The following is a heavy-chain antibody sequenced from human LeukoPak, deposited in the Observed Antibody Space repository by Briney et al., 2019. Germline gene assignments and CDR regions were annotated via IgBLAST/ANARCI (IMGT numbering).Heavy chain of an antibody. CDR2: INPNSGNT. CDR3: ARGPGGYSSSWFY. D-gene: IGHD6-13*01. J-gene: IGHJ4*02. V-gene: IGHV1-8*02. Sequence: GASVKVSCKASGYTFTGYYMHWVRQAPGQGLEWMGWINPNSGNTGYAQKFQGRVTMTRNTSISTAYMELSSLRSEDTAVYYCARGPGGYSSSWFYWGQGTLVTVSS. CDR1: GYTFTGYY.